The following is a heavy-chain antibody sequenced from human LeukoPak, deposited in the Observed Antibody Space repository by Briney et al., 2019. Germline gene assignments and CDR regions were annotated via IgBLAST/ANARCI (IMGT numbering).Heavy chain of an antibody. D-gene: IGHD6-13*01. CDR1: GFSFDTYA. V-gene: IGHV3-23*01. J-gene: IGHJ4*02. CDR3: TLGSLYSSSWYGDY. CDR2: ISGDGGST. Sequence: PGGSLRLSCAASGFSFDTYAMTWVRQAPGKGLEWVSAISGDGGSTYYTVSVKGRFTISRDNSKNTLYLQMNGLRAEDTAVYYCTLGSLYSSSWYGDYWGQGTLVTVSS.